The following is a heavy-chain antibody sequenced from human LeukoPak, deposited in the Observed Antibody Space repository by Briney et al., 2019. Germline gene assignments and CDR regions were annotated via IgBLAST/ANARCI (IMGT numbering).Heavy chain of an antibody. CDR1: GFTFSSYS. V-gene: IGHV3-21*01. D-gene: IGHD6-13*01. J-gene: IGHJ4*02. CDR2: ISSSSSYI. Sequence: GGSLRLSCAASGFTFSSYSMNWVRQAPGKGLEWVSSISSSSSYIYYADSVKGRFTISRDNAKNSLYLQMNSLGAEDTAVYYCARASLRAAAGTLNYWGQGTLVTVSS. CDR3: ARASLRAAAGTLNY.